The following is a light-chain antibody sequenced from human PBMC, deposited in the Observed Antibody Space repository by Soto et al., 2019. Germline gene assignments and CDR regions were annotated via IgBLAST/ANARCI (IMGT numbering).Light chain of an antibody. V-gene: IGKV1-39*01. CDR3: LQDYTYPRT. CDR2: AAS. J-gene: IGKJ4*01. Sequence: DIQMTQSPSSLSASVGDRITITCRASQSISRYLNFYQHKPGKAPKLLINAASSLERGVPSRFSGGGSGTDFTRTITSLQPEDFAIYYCLQDYTYPRTFGGGTKVDIK. CDR1: QSISRY.